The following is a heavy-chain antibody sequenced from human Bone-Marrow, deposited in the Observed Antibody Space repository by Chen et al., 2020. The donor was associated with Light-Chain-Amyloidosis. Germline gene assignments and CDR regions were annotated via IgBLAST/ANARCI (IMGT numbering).Heavy chain of an antibody. CDR2: ISWNNDYV. Sequence: EVQMVESGGGLVQPGRSLRLSCAASGFTFDDYAMHWVRQVPGKGLEWVSGISWNNDYVGYVDSVRGRFTISRDNAKNSLYLQMDSLGPEDMALYYCVKGAGVGYCSGASCYFDYWGQGTLVTVSS. CDR3: VKGAGVGYCSGASCYFDY. V-gene: IGHV3-9*03. CDR1: GFTFDDYA. J-gene: IGHJ4*02. D-gene: IGHD2-15*01.